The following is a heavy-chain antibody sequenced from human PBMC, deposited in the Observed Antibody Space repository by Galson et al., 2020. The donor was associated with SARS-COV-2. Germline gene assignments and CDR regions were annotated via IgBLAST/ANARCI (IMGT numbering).Heavy chain of an antibody. V-gene: IGHV6-1*01. CDR3: ARDAMTTVVDDAFDI. J-gene: IGHJ3*02. CDR1: GDSVSSNSTA. Sequence: SQTPSLTCAISGDSVSSNSTAWNWFRQSPSRGREWLGRTYYRSKWYSDYAVSVKSRLTISPDTTKNQFSLQLNSVSPDDTAVYYCARDAMTTVVDDAFDIWGQGTMVTVSS. D-gene: IGHD4-17*01. CDR2: TYYRSKWYS.